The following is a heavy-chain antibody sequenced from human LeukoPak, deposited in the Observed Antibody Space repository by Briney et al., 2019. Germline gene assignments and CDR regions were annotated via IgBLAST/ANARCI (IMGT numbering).Heavy chain of an antibody. Sequence: TGGSLRLSCAASGFTFSSYAMSWVRQAPGKGLEWVSAISGSGGSTYYADSVKGWFTISRDNSKNTLYLQMNSLRAEDTAVYYCAKDRSYYDSSGYEFWDYWGQGTLVTVSS. V-gene: IGHV3-23*01. CDR1: GFTFSSYA. CDR2: ISGSGGST. D-gene: IGHD3-22*01. J-gene: IGHJ4*02. CDR3: AKDRSYYDSSGYEFWDY.